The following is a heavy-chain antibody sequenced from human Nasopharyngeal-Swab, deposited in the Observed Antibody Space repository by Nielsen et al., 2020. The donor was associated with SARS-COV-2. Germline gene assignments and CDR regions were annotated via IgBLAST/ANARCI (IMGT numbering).Heavy chain of an antibody. CDR2: IYYSGST. Sequence: SETLSLTCTVSGGSISSSSYYWGWIRQPPGKGLEWIGSIYYSGSTYYNPSLKSRVTISVDTSKNQFSLKLSSVTAADTAVYYCARQKTEYYGSGSVNWFDPWGQGTPVTVSS. V-gene: IGHV4-39*01. CDR1: GGSISSSSYY. J-gene: IGHJ5*02. D-gene: IGHD3-10*01. CDR3: ARQKTEYYGSGSVNWFDP.